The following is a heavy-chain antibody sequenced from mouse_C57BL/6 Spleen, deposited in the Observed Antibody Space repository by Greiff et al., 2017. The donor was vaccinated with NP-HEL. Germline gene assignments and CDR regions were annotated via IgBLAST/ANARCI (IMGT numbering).Heavy chain of an antibody. V-gene: IGHV1-69*01. CDR2: IDPSDSYT. CDR1: GYTFTSYW. D-gene: IGHD2-4*01. Sequence: QVQLQQSGAELVMPGASVKLSCKASGYTFTSYWMHWVKQRPGQGLEWIGEIDPSDSYTNYNQKFKGKSTLTVDKSSSTAYMQLSSLTSEDSAVYYCARDHDSWFAYWGQGTLVTVSA. CDR3: ARDHDSWFAY. J-gene: IGHJ3*01.